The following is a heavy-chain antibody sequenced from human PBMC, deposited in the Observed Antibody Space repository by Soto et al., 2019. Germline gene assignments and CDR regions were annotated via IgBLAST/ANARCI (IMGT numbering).Heavy chain of an antibody. CDR3: ATSNYYDSSGYSRLLGY. CDR1: GYTFTSYD. D-gene: IGHD3-22*01. V-gene: IGHV1-8*01. J-gene: IGHJ4*02. Sequence: GASVKVSCKASGYTFTSYDFNWVRQATGQGLEWMGWMNPNSGNTGYAQKFQGRVTMTRNTSISTAYMELSSLRSEDTAVYYCATSNYYDSSGYSRLLGYWGQGTLVTVSS. CDR2: MNPNSGNT.